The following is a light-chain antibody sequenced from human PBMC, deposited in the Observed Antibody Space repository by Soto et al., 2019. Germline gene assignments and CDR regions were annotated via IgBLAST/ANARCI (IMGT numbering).Light chain of an antibody. Sequence: EIVMTQSPATLSVSPGERATLSCRASQSVSSNLAWYQQKPGQAPRLLIYDASTRATGISARFSGSGSGTDFTLTISSLQSEDFAVYYCQQYNNWPPHTFGQGTKLEIK. CDR1: QSVSSN. V-gene: IGKV3-15*01. J-gene: IGKJ2*01. CDR3: QQYNNWPPHT. CDR2: DAS.